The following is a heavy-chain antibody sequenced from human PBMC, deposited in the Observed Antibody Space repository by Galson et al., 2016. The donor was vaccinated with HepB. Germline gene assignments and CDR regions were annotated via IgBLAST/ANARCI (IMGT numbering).Heavy chain of an antibody. V-gene: IGHV4-59*01. CDR2: IYYSGAT. CDR1: GGSINSYY. D-gene: IGHD6-19*01. Sequence: SETLSLTCSVSGGSINSYYWSWIRQPPGKGLEWIGYIYYSGATNYSPSLNSRVTMSVDTSKNQFSLKLSSVTAADTAVYYCARAEGTSGWLTPAIKWFDPWGQGAPVTVSS. J-gene: IGHJ5*02. CDR3: ARAEGTSGWLTPAIKWFDP.